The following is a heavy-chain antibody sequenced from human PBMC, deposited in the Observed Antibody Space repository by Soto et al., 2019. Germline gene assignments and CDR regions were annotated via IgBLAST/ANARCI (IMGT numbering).Heavy chain of an antibody. D-gene: IGHD3-3*01. V-gene: IGHV1-3*01. CDR1: GYTFTSYA. Sequence: ASVKVSCKASGYTFTSYAMHWVRQAPGQRLEWMGWINAGNGNTKYSQKFQGRVTITRDTSASTAYMELSSLRSEDTAVYYCARSTTIFGVVIMRPYYYGMDVCGQRTTVTFSS. J-gene: IGHJ6*02. CDR3: ARSTTIFGVVIMRPYYYGMDV. CDR2: INAGNGNT.